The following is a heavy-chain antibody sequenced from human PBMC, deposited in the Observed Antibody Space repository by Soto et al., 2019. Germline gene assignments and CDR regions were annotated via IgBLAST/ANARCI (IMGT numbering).Heavy chain of an antibody. CDR1: GYTFTTYY. CDR2: INPSDGST. Sequence: ASVKVSCKASGYTFTTYYIHWVRQAPGQGLEWMGIINPSDGSTIYAQNFQGRVTMTRDTSTRTVYLQLSSLKSEDTAVYYCARESCSGGSCYSWFDPWGQGPLVTVSS. CDR3: ARESCSGGSCYSWFDP. J-gene: IGHJ5*02. D-gene: IGHD2-15*01. V-gene: IGHV1-46*01.